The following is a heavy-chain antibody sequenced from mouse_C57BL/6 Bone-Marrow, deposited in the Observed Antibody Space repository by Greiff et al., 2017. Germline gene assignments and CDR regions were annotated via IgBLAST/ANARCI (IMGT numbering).Heavy chain of an antibody. Sequence: QVQLQQSGAELARPGASVKLSCKASGYTFTSYGISWVKQRTGQGLEWIGEIYPRSGNTYYNEKFKGQATLTADKSSSTAYMELRSLTSEDAAVYFCARNWDDWGQGTTLTVSS. V-gene: IGHV1-81*01. CDR2: IYPRSGNT. CDR3: ARNWDD. CDR1: GYTFTSYG. D-gene: IGHD4-1*01. J-gene: IGHJ2*01.